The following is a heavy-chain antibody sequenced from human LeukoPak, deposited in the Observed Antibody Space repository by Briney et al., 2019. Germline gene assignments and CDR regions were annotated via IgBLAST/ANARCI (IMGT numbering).Heavy chain of an antibody. CDR3: ARGPGYDYIWGSYRYTLSYFDY. CDR2: INHSGST. D-gene: IGHD3-16*02. CDR1: GGSFSGYY. Sequence: PSETLSLTCAVYGGSFSGYYWSWIRQPPGKGLERIGEINHSGSTNYNPSLKSRVTISVDTSKNQFSLKLSSVTAADTAVYYCARGPGYDYIWGSYRYTLSYFDYWGQGTLVTVSS. V-gene: IGHV4-34*01. J-gene: IGHJ4*02.